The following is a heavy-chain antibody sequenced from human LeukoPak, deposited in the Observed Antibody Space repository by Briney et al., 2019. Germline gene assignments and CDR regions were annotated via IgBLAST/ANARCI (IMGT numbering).Heavy chain of an antibody. CDR3: ARGLDGSGFLLDY. CDR1: GYSFTSYW. V-gene: IGHV5-51*01. CDR2: IFPGDSDT. J-gene: IGHJ4*02. Sequence: GESLKISCKGSGYSFTSYWIAWVRQMPGKGLQCMGFIFPGDSDTRYSPSFQGHVTISADKSISTAYLQWSSLEASDTAMYYCARGLDGSGFLLDYWGQGTPVTVSS. D-gene: IGHD3-10*01.